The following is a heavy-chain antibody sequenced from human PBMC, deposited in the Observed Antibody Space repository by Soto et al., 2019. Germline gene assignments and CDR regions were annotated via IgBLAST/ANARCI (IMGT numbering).Heavy chain of an antibody. J-gene: IGHJ4*02. Sequence: PSETLSLTCAVYGGSFSGYYWSWIRQPPGKGLEWIGEINHSGSTNYNPSLKSRVTISVDTSKNQFSLKLSSVTAADTAVYYCARGRLWGSSGWYAYWGQGTLVTVSS. V-gene: IGHV4-34*01. CDR1: GGSFSGYY. D-gene: IGHD6-19*01. CDR3: ARGRLWGSSGWYAY. CDR2: INHSGST.